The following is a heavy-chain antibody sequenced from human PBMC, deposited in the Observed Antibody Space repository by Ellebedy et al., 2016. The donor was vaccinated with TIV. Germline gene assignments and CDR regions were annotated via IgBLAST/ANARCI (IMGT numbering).Heavy chain of an antibody. J-gene: IGHJ6*02. V-gene: IGHV3-30-3*01. Sequence: GGSLRLSCAASGFTFSSYAMHWVRQAPGKGLEWVAVISYDGSNKYYADSVKGRFTISRDNAKNSLYLQMNSLRAEDTAVYYCARPNYGSGRYGVNGMDVWGQGTTVTVSS. CDR1: GFTFSSYA. CDR2: ISYDGSNK. D-gene: IGHD3-10*01. CDR3: ARPNYGSGRYGVNGMDV.